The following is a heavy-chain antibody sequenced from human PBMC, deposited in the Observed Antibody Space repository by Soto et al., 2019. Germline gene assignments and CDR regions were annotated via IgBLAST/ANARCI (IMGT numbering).Heavy chain of an antibody. D-gene: IGHD1-1*01. J-gene: IGHJ6*02. CDR1: GFTFSNAW. Sequence: RLSCAASGFTFSNAWMSWVRQAPGKGLEWVGRIKSKTDGGTTDYAAPVKGRFTISRDDSKNTLYLQMNSLRAEDTAVYYCAKGVGTGRDYYYGMDVWGQGTTVTVSS. CDR2: IKSKTDGGTT. CDR3: AKGVGTGRDYYYGMDV. V-gene: IGHV3-15*01.